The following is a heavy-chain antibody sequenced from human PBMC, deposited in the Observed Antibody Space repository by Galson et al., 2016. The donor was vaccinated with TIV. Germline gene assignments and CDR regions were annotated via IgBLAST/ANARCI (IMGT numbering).Heavy chain of an antibody. V-gene: IGHV3-23*01. D-gene: IGHD6-19*01. Sequence: SLRLSCAASGFTFSNYAMSWVRQAPGKGLEWVTAISAGGGNIYYADSVKGQFTISRDNSKNTLYMQMNSLRAEDTAVYYCVKVPSSGFTYYYAMDVWGQGTTVTVSS. CDR1: GFTFSNYA. CDR2: ISAGGGNI. J-gene: IGHJ6*02. CDR3: VKVPSSGFTYYYAMDV.